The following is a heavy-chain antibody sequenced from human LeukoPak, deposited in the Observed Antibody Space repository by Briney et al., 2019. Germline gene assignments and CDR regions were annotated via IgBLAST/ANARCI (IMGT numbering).Heavy chain of an antibody. Sequence: PGRSLRLSCAASGFTFSSYGMHWVRQAPGKGLEWVAVISYDGSNKYYADSVKGRFTISRDNSKNTLYLQMNSLRAEDTAAYYCAKLGYCSSTSCYGDAFDIWGQGTMVTVSS. CDR2: ISYDGSNK. CDR3: AKLGYCSSTSCYGDAFDI. V-gene: IGHV3-30*18. J-gene: IGHJ3*02. CDR1: GFTFSSYG. D-gene: IGHD2-2*01.